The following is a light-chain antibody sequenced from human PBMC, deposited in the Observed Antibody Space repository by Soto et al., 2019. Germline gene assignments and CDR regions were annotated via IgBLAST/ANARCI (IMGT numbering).Light chain of an antibody. CDR1: QTVLYGSNIKNY. CDR2: WAS. Sequence: DIVMTQSPDSLAVSLGERATINCKSSQTVLYGSNIKNYLAWFQQKPGQPPKLLIYWASTRESGVPDRFSGSGSGTDFTLTISSLQAEDVAVYYCQQYYSTPITFGQGTRLEIK. V-gene: IGKV4-1*01. CDR3: QQYYSTPIT. J-gene: IGKJ5*01.